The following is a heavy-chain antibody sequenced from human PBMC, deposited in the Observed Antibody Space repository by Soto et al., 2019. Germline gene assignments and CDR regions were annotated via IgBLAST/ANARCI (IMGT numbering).Heavy chain of an antibody. D-gene: IGHD6-13*01. CDR3: AKPILIVPAAGTTGDYYGLAV. Sequence: SLRLACAAAGVTCSSYGMHCVRQAPGKGLEWVAVISYDGSNKYYADSVKGRFTISRDNSKNTLYLQMNSLRAEDTAVYYCAKPILIVPAAGTTGDYYGLAVWGHGTTVTVSS. CDR2: ISYDGSNK. V-gene: IGHV3-30*18. CDR1: GVTCSSYG. J-gene: IGHJ6*02.